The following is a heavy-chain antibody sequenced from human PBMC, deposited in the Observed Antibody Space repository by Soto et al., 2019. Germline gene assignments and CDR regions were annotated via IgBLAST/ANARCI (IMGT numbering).Heavy chain of an antibody. J-gene: IGHJ6*03. Sequence: QVQLQQWGAGLLKPSETLSLTCAVYGGSFSGYYWSWIRQPPGKGLEWIGEINHSGSTNYNPSLKSQVTISVDTSKNQFSLKLSSVTAADTAVYYCARGRRGCTNGVCHHYYYYYYMDVWGKGTTVTVSS. V-gene: IGHV4-34*01. CDR1: GGSFSGYY. D-gene: IGHD2-8*01. CDR3: ARGRRGCTNGVCHHYYYYYYMDV. CDR2: INHSGST.